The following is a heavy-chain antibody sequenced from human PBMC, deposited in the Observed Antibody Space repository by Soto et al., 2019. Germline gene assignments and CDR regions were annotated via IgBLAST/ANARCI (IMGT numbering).Heavy chain of an antibody. J-gene: IGHJ4*02. V-gene: IGHV2-5*02. CDR2: IYWDGES. CDR1: GFSFTTPRMG. CDR3: AHRDSTGTTTYFDS. D-gene: IGHD1-1*01. Sequence: QITLKEAGPTLVKPTETLTLTCTFSGFSFTTPRMGVGWTRQPPGKALEWLAIIYWDGESRYNPLLRRRLTLTEDTSKNQVVLTMTNMDPKDTATYYCAHRDSTGTTTYFDSWGQGIPVTVAS.